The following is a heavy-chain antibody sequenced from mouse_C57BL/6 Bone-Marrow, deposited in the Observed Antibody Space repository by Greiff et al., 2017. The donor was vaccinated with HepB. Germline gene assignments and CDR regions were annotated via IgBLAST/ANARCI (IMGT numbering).Heavy chain of an antibody. V-gene: IGHV5-16*01. CDR2: INYDGSST. J-gene: IGHJ3*01. Sequence: EVKLVESEGGLVQPGSSMKLSCTASGFTFSDYYMAWVRQVPEKGLEWVANINYDGSSTYYLDSLKSRFIISRDNAKNILYLQMSSQKSEDTATYYCARGGSWFAYWGQGTLVTVSA. CDR3: ARGGSWFAY. CDR1: GFTFSDYY.